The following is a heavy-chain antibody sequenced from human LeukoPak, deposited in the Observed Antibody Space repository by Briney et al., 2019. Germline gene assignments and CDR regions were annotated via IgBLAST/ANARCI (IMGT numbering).Heavy chain of an antibody. CDR2: ISYVGTT. D-gene: IGHD3-9*01. V-gene: IGHV4-39*01. CDR3: ARHPTGYPNWFDS. Sequence: SETLSLTCTVSCGSITTIPYNWGWIRQPPGKGLEWIGTISYVGTTYYEPSLKSRVTMSIDTSKNQFSLNLNSATAADTAVYYCARHPTGYPNWFDSWGQGTLVIVSS. CDR1: CGSITTIPYN. J-gene: IGHJ5*01.